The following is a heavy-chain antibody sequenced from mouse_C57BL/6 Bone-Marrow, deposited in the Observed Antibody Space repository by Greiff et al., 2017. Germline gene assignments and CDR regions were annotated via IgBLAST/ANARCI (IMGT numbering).Heavy chain of an antibody. CDR2: ISSGSSTI. CDR3: ARPVYYGSSYGYYAMDY. CDR1: GFTFSDYG. Sequence: EVQLVESGGGLVKPGGSLKLSCAASGFTFSDYGMHWVRQAPEKGLEWVAYISSGSSTIYYADTVKGRFTISRDNAKHTLFLQMTSLRSEDTAMYYCARPVYYGSSYGYYAMDYWGQGTSVTVSS. V-gene: IGHV5-17*01. J-gene: IGHJ4*01. D-gene: IGHD1-1*01.